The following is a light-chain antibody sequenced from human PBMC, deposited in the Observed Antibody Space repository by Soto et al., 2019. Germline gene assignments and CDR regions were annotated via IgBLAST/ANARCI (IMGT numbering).Light chain of an antibody. V-gene: IGLV2-14*03. CDR3: NSYTSRSTYV. Sequence: QSVLTQPASVSGSPGQSIAISCTGTSTDVGNYNYVSWYQQHPGKAPKLMIYDVSNRPSGVSNRFSGSKSGNTASLTISGLQPEDEADYYCNSYTSRSTYVFGTGTKLTVL. CDR1: STDVGNYNY. J-gene: IGLJ1*01. CDR2: DVS.